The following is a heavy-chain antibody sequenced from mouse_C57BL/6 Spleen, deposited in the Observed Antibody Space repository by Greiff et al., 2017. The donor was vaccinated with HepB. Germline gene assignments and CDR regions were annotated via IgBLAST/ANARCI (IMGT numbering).Heavy chain of an antibody. V-gene: IGHV10-3*01. D-gene: IGHD2-1*01. CDR3: VREGRLYGNYRYYAMDY. J-gene: IGHJ4*01. CDR2: IRSKSSNYAT. Sequence: EVQLVESGGGLVQPKGSLKLSCAASGFTFNTYAMHWVRQAPGKGLEWVARIRSKSSNYATYYADSVKDRFTISRDDSQSMLYLQMNNLKTEDTAMYYCVREGRLYGNYRYYAMDYWGQGTSVTVSS. CDR1: GFTFNTYA.